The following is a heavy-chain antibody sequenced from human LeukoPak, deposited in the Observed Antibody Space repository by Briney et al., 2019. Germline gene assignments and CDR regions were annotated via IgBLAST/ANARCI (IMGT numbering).Heavy chain of an antibody. CDR3: ARGPTTVTRAFDY. CDR2: IYTSGST. J-gene: IGHJ4*02. CDR1: GNSNSIYY. Sequence: PSETLSLTCTVSGNSNSIYYWSWIRQPAGKGLEWIGHIYTSGSTNYNPSLKSRVTMSVDTSKNQFSLKLSSVTAADTAVYYCARGPTTVTRAFDYWGQGTLVTVSS. V-gene: IGHV4-4*07. D-gene: IGHD4-17*01.